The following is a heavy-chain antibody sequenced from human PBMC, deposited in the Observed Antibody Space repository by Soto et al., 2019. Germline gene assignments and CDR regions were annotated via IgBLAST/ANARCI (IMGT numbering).Heavy chain of an antibody. J-gene: IGHJ6*02. V-gene: IGHV4-59*11. D-gene: IGHD1-26*01. CDR2: IYYRGST. CDR3: ARDGREASGMDV. CDR1: GGSISSHY. Sequence: ETLSLTCTVSGGSISSHYWSWVRQAPGKGLEWIGHIYYRGSTTYNPSLRSRSTISVDTSNNQFSLKLNSVTTADTAVYYCARDGREASGMDVWGQGTKVTVSS.